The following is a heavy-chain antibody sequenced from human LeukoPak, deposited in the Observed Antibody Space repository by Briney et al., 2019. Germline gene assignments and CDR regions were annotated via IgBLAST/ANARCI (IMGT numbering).Heavy chain of an antibody. CDR1: GFTFSSYA. D-gene: IGHD5-18*01. CDR3: AKEGRKTGNTYGYEFDS. J-gene: IGHJ4*02. Sequence: GGSLRLSCVASGFTFSSYAMSWVRQAPGKGLEWVSAVSSSGGSTNYADYVKGQFTISRDNSKNTVYLHTNNLRAEDTAVYYCAKEGRKTGNTYGYEFDSWGQGTLVTVSS. CDR2: VSSSGGST. V-gene: IGHV3-23*01.